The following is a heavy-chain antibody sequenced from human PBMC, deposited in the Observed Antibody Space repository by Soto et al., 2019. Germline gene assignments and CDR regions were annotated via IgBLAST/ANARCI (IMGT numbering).Heavy chain of an antibody. CDR3: ARQNYYYGMDV. J-gene: IGHJ6*02. V-gene: IGHV1-18*01. CDR1: GYTFTSYF. CDR2: ISAYNGNT. Sequence: QVQLVQSGAEVKKPGASVKVSCKASGYTFTSYFITWVRQAPGQGLEWMGLISAYNGNTNYAQMLQGRVTMNTDTSTAPAYMELTSLRSDDTAVYYCARQNYYYGMDVWGQGTTVTVSS.